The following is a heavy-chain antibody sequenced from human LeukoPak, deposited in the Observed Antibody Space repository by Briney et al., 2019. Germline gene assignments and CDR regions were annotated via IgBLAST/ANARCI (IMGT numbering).Heavy chain of an antibody. CDR2: IIPIFGTA. J-gene: IGHJ4*02. CDR3: ARGRPAGTDY. D-gene: IGHD6-19*01. Sequence: ASVKVSCKASGGTFSSYAISWVRQAPGQGLEWMGGIIPIFGTANYAQKFQGRVTITAEESTSTAYLELSSLRSEDTAVYYCARGRPAGTDYWGQGTLVTVSS. V-gene: IGHV1-69*01. CDR1: GGTFSSYA.